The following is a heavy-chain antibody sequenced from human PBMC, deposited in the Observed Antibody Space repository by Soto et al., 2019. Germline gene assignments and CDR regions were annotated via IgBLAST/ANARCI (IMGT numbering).Heavy chain of an antibody. CDR2: IYYAGTT. CDR3: ARLGGYYQSLDS. J-gene: IGHJ4*02. D-gene: IGHD3-22*01. V-gene: IGHV4-59*08. Sequence: SETLSLTCPFSDFSISPYYWSWIRQPPGKGLEWIGYIYYAGTTTYNPSLKSRVSISIDTSKSEVSLKLTSVTAADTAVYYCARLGGYYQSLDSWGQGTVVTVPQ. CDR1: DFSISPYY.